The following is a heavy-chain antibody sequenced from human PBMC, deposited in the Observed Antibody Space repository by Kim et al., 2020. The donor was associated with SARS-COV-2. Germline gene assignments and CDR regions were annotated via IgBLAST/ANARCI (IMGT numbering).Heavy chain of an antibody. J-gene: IGHJ5*02. V-gene: IGHV1-3*01. D-gene: IGHD3-10*01. CDR1: GYTFDTFS. Sequence: ASVKVSCKASGYTFDTFSLYWLRQAPGQRFEWMGGINGDNGNTSYSQNFQGRVTFTRDTSATTAYMELTSLTFKDTAVYYCAREGPGSDNWLDPWVQGT. CDR2: INGDNGNT. CDR3: AREGPGSDNWLDP.